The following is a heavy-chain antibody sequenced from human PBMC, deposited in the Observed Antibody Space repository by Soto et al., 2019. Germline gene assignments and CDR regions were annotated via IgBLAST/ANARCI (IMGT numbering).Heavy chain of an antibody. CDR2: IIPILGIP. V-gene: IGHV1-69*02. CDR3: AGGGVVDYGDYNT. Sequence: QVNLVQSGTELRKPGSSVKVSCKTSGATLNNYIIAWVRQAPGQGLEWMGRIIPILGIPNYSQKFQDRLTITADRSTSTLYMAVSSRRSEDTAVYFCAGGGVVDYGDYNTWGQGTLVTVSS. D-gene: IGHD4-17*01. CDR1: GATLNNYI. J-gene: IGHJ5*02.